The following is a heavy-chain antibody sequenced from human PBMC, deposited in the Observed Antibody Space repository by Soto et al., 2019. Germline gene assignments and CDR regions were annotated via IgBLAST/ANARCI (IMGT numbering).Heavy chain of an antibody. Sequence: ASVKVSCKASGYTFTSYYMHWARQAPGQGLEWMGIINPSGGSTSYAQKFQGRVTMTRDTSTSTVYMELSSLRSEDTAVYYCARDRDVGYCSGGSCYTDVPYYYYYGMDVWGQGTTVTVSS. CDR2: INPSGGST. D-gene: IGHD2-15*01. CDR1: GYTFTSYY. CDR3: ARDRDVGYCSGGSCYTDVPYYYYYGMDV. J-gene: IGHJ6*02. V-gene: IGHV1-46*01.